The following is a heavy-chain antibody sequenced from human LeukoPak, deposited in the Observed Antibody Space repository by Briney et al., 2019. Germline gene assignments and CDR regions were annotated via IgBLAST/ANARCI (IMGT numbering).Heavy chain of an antibody. D-gene: IGHD3-16*01. CDR1: GFTFSNYG. J-gene: IGHJ4*02. V-gene: IGHV3-30*02. CDR2: IRYDAITQ. Sequence: GGSLRPSCAASGFTFSNYGMHWVRQAPGKGLKWVAFIRYDAITQYYSDSVKGRFTISRDNSKNTLYLQMNSLRAEDTAIYYCAKDKLWGEDYFDYWGQGTLVTVSS. CDR3: AKDKLWGEDYFDY.